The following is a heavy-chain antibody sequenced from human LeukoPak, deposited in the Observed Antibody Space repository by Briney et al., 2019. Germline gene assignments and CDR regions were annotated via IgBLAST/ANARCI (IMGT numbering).Heavy chain of an antibody. V-gene: IGHV1-8*03. CDR3: ARTLPGSWGYYYMDV. Sequence: ASVKVSCKASGYTFTSYDINWVRQATGQGLEWMGWMNPNSGNTGYAQKFQGRVTITRNTSISTAYMELSSLRSEDTAVYYCARTLPGSWGYYYMDVWGKGTKVTVSS. CDR2: MNPNSGNT. J-gene: IGHJ6*03. CDR1: GYTFTSYD. D-gene: IGHD3-16*01.